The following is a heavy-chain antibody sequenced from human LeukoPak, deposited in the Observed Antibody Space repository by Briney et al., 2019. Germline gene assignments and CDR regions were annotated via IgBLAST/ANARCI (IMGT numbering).Heavy chain of an antibody. CDR3: ARGRGGGYTYGRYYFDY. J-gene: IGHJ4*02. CDR1: GYIFTTHY. CDR2: IQPSGGRT. Sequence: ASVKVSCKASGYIFTTHYMHWVRQAPGQGLEWMGVIQPSGGRTWYAQKFQGRVTMTRDMSTNTDYMELSSLRSDDTAVYYCARGRGGGYTYGRYYFDYWGQGTLVTVSS. D-gene: IGHD5-18*01. V-gene: IGHV1-46*01.